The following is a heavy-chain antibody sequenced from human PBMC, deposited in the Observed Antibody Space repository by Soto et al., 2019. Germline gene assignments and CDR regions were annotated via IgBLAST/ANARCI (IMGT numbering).Heavy chain of an antibody. CDR2: IYPDDSDT. D-gene: IGHD1-7*01. CDR1: GYSFSGNW. J-gene: IGHJ5*01. Sequence: EVQLVQSGAEVKKPGESLKISCKGSGYSFSGNWIAWVRQMPGKGLDWMGIIYPDDSDTRYSPSFQGQVTISADKSISTAYLQWSSLKASDTAMYYCARHDPFYQRNYWLDSWGQGTLVTVSS. CDR3: ARHDPFYQRNYWLDS. V-gene: IGHV5-51*01.